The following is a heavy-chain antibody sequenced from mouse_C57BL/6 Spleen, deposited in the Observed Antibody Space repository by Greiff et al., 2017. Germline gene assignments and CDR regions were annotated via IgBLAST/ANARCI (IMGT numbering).Heavy chain of an antibody. J-gene: IGHJ3*01. Sequence: VQLQQSGAELVRPGASVTLSCKASGYTFTDYEMHWVKQTPVHGLEWIGAIDPETGGTAYNQKFKGKAILTADKSSSTAYMELHSLTSEDSAVYYCTRGGFAYWGQGTLVTVSA. CDR2: IDPETGGT. CDR3: TRGGFAY. V-gene: IGHV1-15*01. CDR1: GYTFTDYE.